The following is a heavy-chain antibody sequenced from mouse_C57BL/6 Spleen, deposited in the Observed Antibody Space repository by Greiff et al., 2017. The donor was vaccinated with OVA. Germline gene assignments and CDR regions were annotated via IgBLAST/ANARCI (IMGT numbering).Heavy chain of an antibody. Sequence: VQLQQPGAELVRPGTSVKLSCKASGYTFTSYWMHWVKQRPGQGLEWIGVIDPSDSYTNYNQKFKGKATLTVDTSSSTAYMQLSSLTSEDSAVYYCARSRYYGSSYDYYAMDYWGQGTSVTVSS. CDR1: GYTFTSYW. D-gene: IGHD1-1*01. CDR2: IDPSDSYT. V-gene: IGHV1-59*01. CDR3: ARSRYYGSSYDYYAMDY. J-gene: IGHJ4*01.